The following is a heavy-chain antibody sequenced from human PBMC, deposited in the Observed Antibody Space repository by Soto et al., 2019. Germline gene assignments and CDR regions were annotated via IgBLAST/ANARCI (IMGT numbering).Heavy chain of an antibody. CDR1: GGTFSSYA. Sequence: QVQLVQSGAEVKKPGSSVKVSCKASGGTFSSYAISWVRQAPGQGLERMGGIIPIFGTANYAQKFQGRVTITADESTSTAYMELSSLRSEDTAVYYCARDQWLVQWGMGNWFDPWGQGTLVTVSS. V-gene: IGHV1-69*01. J-gene: IGHJ5*02. D-gene: IGHD6-19*01. CDR2: IIPIFGTA. CDR3: ARDQWLVQWGMGNWFDP.